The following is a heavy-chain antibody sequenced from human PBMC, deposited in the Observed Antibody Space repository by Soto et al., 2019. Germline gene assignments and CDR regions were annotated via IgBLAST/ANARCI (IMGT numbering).Heavy chain of an antibody. CDR3: SPISGTTSSYHYYCMDV. CDR1: GGTFSSYA. CDR2: IIPIFGTA. J-gene: IGHJ6*02. V-gene: IGHV1-69*01. Sequence: QVQLVQSGAEVKKPGSSVKVSCKASGGTFSSYAISWVRQAPGQGLEWMGGIIPIFGTANYAQKFQGRVPITADESTSTAYVELSSLRSEDTAVYYNSPISGTTSSYHYYCMDVWGQGTTVTVSS. D-gene: IGHD1-7*01.